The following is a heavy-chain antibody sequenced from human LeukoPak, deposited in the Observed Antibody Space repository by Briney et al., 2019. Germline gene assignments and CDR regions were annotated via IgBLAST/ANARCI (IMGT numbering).Heavy chain of an antibody. CDR2: ISSSGSTI. CDR3: ARAAYYYDSSCAG. Sequence: GGSLRLSCAASGFTFSDYYMSWIRQAPGKGLEWVSYISSSGSTIYYADSVKGRFTISRDNAKNSLYLQMNSLRAEDTAVYYCARAAYYYDSSCAGWGQGTLVTVSS. J-gene: IGHJ4*02. D-gene: IGHD3-22*01. CDR1: GFTFSDYY. V-gene: IGHV3-11*01.